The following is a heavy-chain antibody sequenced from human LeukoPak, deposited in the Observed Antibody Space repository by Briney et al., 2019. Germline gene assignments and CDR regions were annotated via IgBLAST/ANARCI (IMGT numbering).Heavy chain of an antibody. CDR2: ISGSGGGT. V-gene: IGHV3-23*01. CDR1: GFTFSTYA. D-gene: IGHD2-15*01. CDR3: ARGAGYCSGGSCHDY. J-gene: IGHJ4*02. Sequence: GGSLRLSCAASGFTFSTYAMSWGRQAPGKGLEWGSVISGSGGGTNYADSVKGRFTVSRDNSKNTLSLQMNRLRAEDTAIYSCARGAGYCSGGSCHDYWGQGTLVTVSS.